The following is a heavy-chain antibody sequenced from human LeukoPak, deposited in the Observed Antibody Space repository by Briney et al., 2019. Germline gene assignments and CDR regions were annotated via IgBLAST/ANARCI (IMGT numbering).Heavy chain of an antibody. Sequence: SETLSLTCTVSGGSISSYYWSWIRQPPGKGLEWIGYIYYSGSTNYNPSLKSRVTISVDTSKNQFSLKLSSVTAADTAVYYCARVGCSGGSCYSDAFDIWGRGTMVTVSS. CDR2: IYYSGST. CDR3: ARVGCSGGSCYSDAFDI. D-gene: IGHD2-15*01. V-gene: IGHV4-59*01. J-gene: IGHJ3*02. CDR1: GGSISSYY.